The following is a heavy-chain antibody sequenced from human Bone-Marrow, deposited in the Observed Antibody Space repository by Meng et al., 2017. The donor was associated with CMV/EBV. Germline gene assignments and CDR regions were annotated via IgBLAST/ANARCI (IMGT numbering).Heavy chain of an antibody. J-gene: IGHJ1*01. CDR3: VTGVGGY. CDR1: GFTFSFYS. CDR2: IKRKTEGGTT. D-gene: IGHD3-16*01. V-gene: IGHV3-15*01. Sequence: GGSLRLSCAASGFTFSFYSRNWVRQAPGKGLEWVGRIKRKTEGGTTDYGAPVKGRVTISRDYSKNTLYLQMDSVKTEDTAVYYCVTGVGGYWGQGTRVTVYS.